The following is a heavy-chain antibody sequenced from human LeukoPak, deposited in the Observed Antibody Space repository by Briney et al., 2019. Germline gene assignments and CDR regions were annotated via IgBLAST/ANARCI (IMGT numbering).Heavy chain of an antibody. Sequence: PSETLSLTCAVYGGSFSGYYWSWIRQPPGKGLEWIGEINHSGSTNYNPSLKSRVTISVDTSKNQFSLKLSSVTAADTAVYYCARGGDYYDRSGHTFWGQGTLVTVSS. CDR2: INHSGST. CDR3: ARGGDYYDRSGHTF. J-gene: IGHJ4*02. CDR1: GGSFSGYY. V-gene: IGHV4-34*01. D-gene: IGHD3-22*01.